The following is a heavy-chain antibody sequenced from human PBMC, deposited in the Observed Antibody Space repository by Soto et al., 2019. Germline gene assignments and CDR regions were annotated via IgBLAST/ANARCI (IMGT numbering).Heavy chain of an antibody. Sequence: ASVKVSCKASGYTFTSYGISLVRQAPVQVLELIVWIIAYNFNTNYSQKLQGRVTITTDTSTITAYMELRSLRSDDTAVYYCERDLGWIQRRGAFDIWG. CDR2: IIAYNFNT. CDR3: ERDLGWIQRRGAFDI. D-gene: IGHD5-18*01. J-gene: IGHJ3*02. V-gene: IGHV1-18*01. CDR1: GYTFTSYG.